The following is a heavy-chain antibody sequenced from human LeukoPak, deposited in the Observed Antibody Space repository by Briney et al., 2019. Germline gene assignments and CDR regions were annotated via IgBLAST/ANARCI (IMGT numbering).Heavy chain of an antibody. CDR2: INWNGGST. CDR1: GFTFDDYG. CDR3: ARRGGYGAYYYYYYMDV. Sequence: GGSLRLSCTASGFTFDDYGMSWVRQAPGKGLEWVSGINWNGGSTGYADSVKGRFTISRDNAKNSLYLQMNSLRAEDTALYYCARRGGYGAYYYYYYMDVWGKGTTVTVSS. J-gene: IGHJ6*03. D-gene: IGHD5-12*01. V-gene: IGHV3-20*04.